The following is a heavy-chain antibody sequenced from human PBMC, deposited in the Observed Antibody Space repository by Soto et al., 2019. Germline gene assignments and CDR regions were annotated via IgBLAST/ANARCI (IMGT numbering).Heavy chain of an antibody. Sequence: GGSLRLSCAASGFTFSSYGMHWVRQAPGKGLEWVAVIWYDGSNKYYADSVKGRFTISRDNSKNTLYLQMNSLRAEDTAVYYCAKDTSSASDWFDPWGQGTLVTV. J-gene: IGHJ5*02. CDR2: IWYDGSNK. V-gene: IGHV3-33*06. D-gene: IGHD3-10*01. CDR3: AKDTSSASDWFDP. CDR1: GFTFSSYG.